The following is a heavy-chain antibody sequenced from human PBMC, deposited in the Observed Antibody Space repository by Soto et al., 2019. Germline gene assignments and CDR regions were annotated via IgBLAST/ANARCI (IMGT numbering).Heavy chain of an antibody. V-gene: IGHV3-23*01. J-gene: IGHJ4*02. D-gene: IGHD6-6*01. Sequence: GGSLRLSCAASGFTFRNYAMTWVRQATGQGLEYVSSITENGANTYYASSVKGRFAISRDNSKNTLYLQMNSLTAEATAIYYCAKGVLDRGVDSWGQGPLVTVSS. CDR2: ITENGANT. CDR3: AKGVLDRGVDS. CDR1: GFTFRNYA.